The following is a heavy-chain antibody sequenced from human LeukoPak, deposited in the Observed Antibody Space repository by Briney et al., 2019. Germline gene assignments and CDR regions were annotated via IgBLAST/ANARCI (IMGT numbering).Heavy chain of an antibody. CDR1: GYSFTDSY. CDR2: INPNSGGP. V-gene: IGHV1-2*02. CDR3: VRAYASGWHIDF. Sequence: GASVKVSCKASGYSFTDSYIYWVRQAPGQGLEWMGWINPNSGGPNYAQSFQGRVTVTRDTSISTAYMELTWLRSDDTAVYYCVRAYASGWHIDFWGQGTLVTVSS. J-gene: IGHJ4*02. D-gene: IGHD6-19*01.